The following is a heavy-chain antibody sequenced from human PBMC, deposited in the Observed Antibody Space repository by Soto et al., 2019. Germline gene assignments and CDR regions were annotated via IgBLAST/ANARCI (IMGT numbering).Heavy chain of an antibody. J-gene: IGHJ4*02. CDR2: INHSGSA. Sequence: SETLSLTCAVYGGSFSGYYWSWIRQSPGKGLEWIGEINHSGSATYAPSLNSRVTISVDTSKNQVSLKLTSVTAADTAVYYCARTTAFVSGTYPPAHFDYWGQGTRVT. V-gene: IGHV4-34*01. CDR1: GGSFSGYY. D-gene: IGHD3-16*01. CDR3: ARTTAFVSGTYPPAHFDY.